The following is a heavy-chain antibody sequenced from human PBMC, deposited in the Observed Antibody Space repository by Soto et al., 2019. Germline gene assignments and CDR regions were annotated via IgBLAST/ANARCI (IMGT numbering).Heavy chain of an antibody. V-gene: IGHV1-3*01. CDR1: GCTFTSYA. D-gene: IGHD3-10*01. Sequence: VASVRVSCKASGCTFTSYAMHWVRQAPGQRLEWMGWINAGNGNTKYSQKFQGRVTITRDTSASTAYVELSSLRSEDTAVYYCARDLWFGIFDYWGQGTLVTVSS. J-gene: IGHJ4*02. CDR2: INAGNGNT. CDR3: ARDLWFGIFDY.